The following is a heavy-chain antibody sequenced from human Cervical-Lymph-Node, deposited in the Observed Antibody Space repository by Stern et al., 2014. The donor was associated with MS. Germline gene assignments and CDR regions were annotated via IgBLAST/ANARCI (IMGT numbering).Heavy chain of an antibody. CDR2: IYHSGST. CDR1: GGSISDDYW. V-gene: IGHV4-4*02. CDR3: ARGGTGHLDY. D-gene: IGHD1/OR15-1a*01. J-gene: IGHJ4*02. Sequence: QVQLQESGPGLVKPLGTLSLTCAVSGGSISDDYWWSWVRQPPGKGLEWIGKIYHSGSTNYNPSLKSRVTISVDSSKSQFSVQLTSVTAVDTAVYYCARGGTGHLDYWGQGTLVTVSS.